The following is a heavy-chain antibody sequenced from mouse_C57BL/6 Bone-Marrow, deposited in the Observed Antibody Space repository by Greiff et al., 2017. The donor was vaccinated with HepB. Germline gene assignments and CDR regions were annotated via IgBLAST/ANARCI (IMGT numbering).Heavy chain of an antibody. CDR3: ARLVLLLPYWYFDV. J-gene: IGHJ1*03. D-gene: IGHD2-10*01. V-gene: IGHV1-72*01. CDR1: GYTFTSYW. Sequence: QQSCKASGYTFTSYWMHWVKQRPGRGLEWIGRIDPNSGGTKYNEKFKSKATLTVDKPSSTAYMQLSSLTSEDSAVYYCARLVLLLPYWYFDVWGTGTTVTVSS. CDR2: IDPNSGGT.